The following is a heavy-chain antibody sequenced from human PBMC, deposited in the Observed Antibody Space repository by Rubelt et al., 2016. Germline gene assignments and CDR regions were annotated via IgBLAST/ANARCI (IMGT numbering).Heavy chain of an antibody. CDR2: INWNGGIT. CDR3: GTLYRNTSFLNGMDL. J-gene: IGHJ6*02. V-gene: IGHV3-20*04. Sequence: EVQLVESGGGLVQPGGSLRLSCAASGFTFDGHGMSWVRQAPGKGLEWVSGINWNGGITVYADAVKGRFTISRDNAKNSLYLQMSSLRAEDTAVYCCGTLYRNTSFLNGMDLWGPGTTVTV. D-gene: IGHD3-16*02. CDR1: GFTFDGHG.